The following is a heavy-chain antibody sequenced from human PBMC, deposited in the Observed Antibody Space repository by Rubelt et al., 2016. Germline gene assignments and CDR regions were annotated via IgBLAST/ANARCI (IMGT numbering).Heavy chain of an antibody. V-gene: IGHV4-61*07. CDR3: ARRTSRYCSGGSCYGEYFQH. CDR2: IYYSGST. Sequence: GLIGYIYYSGSTYYNPSLKSRVSISVDTSKNQFSLKLSSVTAADTAVYYCARRTSRYCSGGSCYGEYFQHWGQGTLVTVSS. D-gene: IGHD2-15*01. J-gene: IGHJ1*01.